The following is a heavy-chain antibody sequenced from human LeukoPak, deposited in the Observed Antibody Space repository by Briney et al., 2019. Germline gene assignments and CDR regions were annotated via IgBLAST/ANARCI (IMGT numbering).Heavy chain of an antibody. CDR2: INTDGSST. J-gene: IGHJ4*02. Sequence: GGSLRLSCAASGFTFSSYWMHWVRQAPGKGLVWVSRINTDGSSTSYADSVKGRFTISRDNAKNTLYLQMNSLRAEDTAVYYCARDSLTDPDIVVVPAPPDYFDYWGQGTLVTVSS. CDR1: GFTFSSYW. D-gene: IGHD2-2*01. V-gene: IGHV3-74*01. CDR3: ARDSLTDPDIVVVPAPPDYFDY.